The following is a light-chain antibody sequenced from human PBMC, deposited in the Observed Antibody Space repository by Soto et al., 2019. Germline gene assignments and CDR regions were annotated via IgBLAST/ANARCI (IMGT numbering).Light chain of an antibody. Sequence: QSALTQPPSASGSPGQSVTISCTGTSSDVGRHNYVSWYQHHPGKAPKLMIFEVTKRPSGVPDRFSGSKSGNTASLTVSGLQAEDEADYYCATWDGSLPGEVFGGGTQLTVL. J-gene: IGLJ2*01. CDR2: EVT. V-gene: IGLV2-8*01. CDR3: ATWDGSLPGEV. CDR1: SSDVGRHNY.